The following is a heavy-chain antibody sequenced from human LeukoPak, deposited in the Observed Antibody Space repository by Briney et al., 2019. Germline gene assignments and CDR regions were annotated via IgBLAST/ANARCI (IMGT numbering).Heavy chain of an antibody. D-gene: IGHD3-9*01. V-gene: IGHV3-9*01. Sequence: PGGSLRLSCAASGFAYEDFAMAWVRQGPGKGLEWVAGISWNSDAIGYAGSVKGRFIISRDNARKSMYLQMNSLRVEDAALYYCAKGRTTRYLDWLSRTGGDFDFWGQGILVTVSS. CDR2: ISWNSDAI. CDR3: AKGRTTRYLDWLSRTGGDFDF. J-gene: IGHJ4*02. CDR1: GFAYEDFA.